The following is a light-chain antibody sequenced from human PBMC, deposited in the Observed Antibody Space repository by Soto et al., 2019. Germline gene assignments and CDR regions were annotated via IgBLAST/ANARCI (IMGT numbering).Light chain of an antibody. CDR2: GAS. V-gene: IGKV3-20*01. CDR3: QQDGSSPPWT. CDR1: QSVSSSY. J-gene: IGKJ1*01. Sequence: EIVLTQSPGTLSLSPGERATLSCRASQSVSSSYLARYQQKPGQAPRLLIYGASSRATAIPDRFSGSGSGIDFTLTISRLEPEDFAVYYCQQDGSSPPWTFGQGTKVEIK.